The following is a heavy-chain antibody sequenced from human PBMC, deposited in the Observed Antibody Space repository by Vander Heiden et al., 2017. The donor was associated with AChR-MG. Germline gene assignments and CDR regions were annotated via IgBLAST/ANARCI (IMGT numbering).Heavy chain of an antibody. CDR3: AKTLGGNYYDSSGFFY. J-gene: IGHJ4*02. Sequence: EVQLLESGGGLVQPGGSLRLSCAASGFHFSSYAMSWVRQAPGKGLEWVSATSGSGGSTYYADSVKGRSTISRDNSKNTLYLQMNSLRAEDTAVYYCAKTLGGNYYDSSGFFYWGQGTLVTVSS. D-gene: IGHD3-22*01. CDR2: TSGSGGST. CDR1: GFHFSSYA. V-gene: IGHV3-23*01.